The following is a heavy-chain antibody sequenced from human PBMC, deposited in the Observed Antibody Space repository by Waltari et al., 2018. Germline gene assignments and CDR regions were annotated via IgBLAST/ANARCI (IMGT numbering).Heavy chain of an antibody. CDR2: IYYSGST. V-gene: IGHV4-59*11. D-gene: IGHD4-17*01. J-gene: IGHJ4*02. CDR1: GGSISSHY. CDR3: AREGTTVTSFDY. Sequence: QVQLQESGPGLVKPSETLSLTCTVSGGSISSHYWSWIRQPPGKGLEWIGYIYYSGSTNDNPSLKSRVTISVDTSKNQFSLKLSSVTAADTAVYYCAREGTTVTSFDYWGQGTLVTVSS.